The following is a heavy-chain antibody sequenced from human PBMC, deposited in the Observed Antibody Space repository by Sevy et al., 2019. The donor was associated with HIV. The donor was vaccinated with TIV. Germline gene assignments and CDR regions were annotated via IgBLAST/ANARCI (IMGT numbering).Heavy chain of an antibody. V-gene: IGHV3-11*01. D-gene: IGHD3-16*01. CDR2: ISGSSSAL. Sequence: GGSLRLSCAASGFTFSDYYMSWIRQAPGKGLEWISYISGSSSALVYADSVKGQFAISRNNAKNSLYLHMDNLRAEDTAVYFCVGRPYSSAYSWSYHFDYWGQGTLVTVSS. J-gene: IGHJ4*02. CDR3: VGRPYSSAYSWSYHFDY. CDR1: GFTFSDYY.